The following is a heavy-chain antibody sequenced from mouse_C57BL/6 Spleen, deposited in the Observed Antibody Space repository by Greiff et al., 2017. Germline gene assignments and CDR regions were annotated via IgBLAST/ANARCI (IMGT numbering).Heavy chain of an antibody. CDR2: IYPGDGDT. CDR1: GYAFSSYW. Sequence: VQLQQSGAELVKPGASVKISCKASGYAFSSYWMNWVKQRPGKGLEWIGQIYPGDGDTNYNGKFKGKATLTADKSSSTAYMQLSSLTSEDSAVYFCARRGYGRDAMDYWGQGTSVTVSS. V-gene: IGHV1-80*01. J-gene: IGHJ4*01. D-gene: IGHD1-1*01. CDR3: ARRGYGRDAMDY.